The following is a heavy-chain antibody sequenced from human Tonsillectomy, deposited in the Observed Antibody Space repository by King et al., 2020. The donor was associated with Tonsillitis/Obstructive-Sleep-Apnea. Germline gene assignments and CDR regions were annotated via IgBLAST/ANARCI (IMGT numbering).Heavy chain of an antibody. CDR3: ARESPSDYDSSGYYFED. CDR2: INPNSGGT. D-gene: IGHD3-22*01. J-gene: IGHJ4*02. Sequence: QLVQSGAEVKKPGASVKVSCKASGYTFTGYYMHWVRQAPGQGLEWMGWINPNSGGTNHAQKFQGWVTMTRETSISTAYMELGRLRSDDTAVYYCARESPSDYDSSGYYFEDWGQGTLVTVSS. V-gene: IGHV1-2*04. CDR1: GYTFTGYY.